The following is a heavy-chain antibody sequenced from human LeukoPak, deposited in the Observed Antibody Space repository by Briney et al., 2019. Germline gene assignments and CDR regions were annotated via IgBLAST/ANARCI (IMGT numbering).Heavy chain of an antibody. CDR1: GFTCSSYE. Sequence: PGGSLRLSCAASGFTCSSYEMNWVRQAPGKGLEWVSYTSDSGSTIYYAESVKGLFTISRDNAKNSMYLQMNRLRAEDTAVYYCARERYCSSTTCPHADFDYWGQGTLVTVSS. CDR2: TSDSGSTI. J-gene: IGHJ4*02. CDR3: ARERYCSSTTCPHADFDY. V-gene: IGHV3-48*03. D-gene: IGHD2-2*01.